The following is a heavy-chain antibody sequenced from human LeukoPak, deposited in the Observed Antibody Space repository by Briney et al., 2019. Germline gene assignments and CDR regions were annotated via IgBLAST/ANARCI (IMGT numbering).Heavy chain of an antibody. Sequence: SVKVSCKASGGTFSSYAISWVRQALGQGLEWMGGIIPIFGTANYAQKFQGRVTITADESTSTAYMELSSLRSEDTAVYYCARLGISGYDPFFDYWGQGTLVTVSS. CDR2: IIPIFGTA. J-gene: IGHJ4*02. CDR1: GGTFSSYA. V-gene: IGHV1-69*13. CDR3: ARLGISGYDPFFDY. D-gene: IGHD5-12*01.